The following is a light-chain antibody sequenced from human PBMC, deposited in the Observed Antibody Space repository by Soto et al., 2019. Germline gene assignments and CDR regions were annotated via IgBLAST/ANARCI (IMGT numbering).Light chain of an antibody. V-gene: IGLV2-8*01. J-gene: IGLJ1*01. CDR1: SSDVGAYNF. CDR2: EVT. CDR3: SSHAGSIHFYV. Sequence: QSALTQPPSASGSPGQSVTISCTGTSSDVGAYNFVSWYQQHPGKAPKLIISEVTKRPSGVPDRFSGSKSGNTASLTVSGLQDEDEADYYCSSHAGSIHFYVFGNGTTVTVL.